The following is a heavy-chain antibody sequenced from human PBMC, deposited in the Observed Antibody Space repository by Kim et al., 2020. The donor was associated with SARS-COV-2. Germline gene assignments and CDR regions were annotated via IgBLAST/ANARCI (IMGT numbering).Heavy chain of an antibody. D-gene: IGHD3-22*01. Sequence: SETLSLTCTVSGYSISSGYYWGWIRQPPGKGLEWIGSIYHSGSTYYNPSLKSRVTISVDTSKNQFSLKLSSVTAADTAVYYCAREAYYYDSSGYYYYGMDVWCQGTTVAVTS. V-gene: IGHV4-38-2*02. CDR3: AREAYYYDSSGYYYYGMDV. J-gene: IGHJ6*02. CDR2: IYHSGST. CDR1: GYSISSGYY.